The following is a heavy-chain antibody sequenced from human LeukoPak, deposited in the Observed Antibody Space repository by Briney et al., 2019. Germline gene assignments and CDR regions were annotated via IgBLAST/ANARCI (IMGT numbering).Heavy chain of an antibody. J-gene: IGHJ4*02. CDR3: AITKGKWLQWAFDF. V-gene: IGHV1-69-2*01. CDR1: GYTFTDYY. Sequence: ASVKVSCKVSGYTFTDYYMHWIRQAPGKGLAWMGLLDPEDGDTIYANNFQGRVAITADTSTNTAYMELDTLTSSDTALYYCAITKGKWLQWAFDFWGQGTLVTVSS. CDR2: LDPEDGDT. D-gene: IGHD5-12*01.